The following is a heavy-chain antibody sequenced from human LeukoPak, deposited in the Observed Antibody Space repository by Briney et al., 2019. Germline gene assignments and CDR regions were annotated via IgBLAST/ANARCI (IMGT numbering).Heavy chain of an antibody. CDR3: ARDETATSYPYYYYGMDV. Sequence: GGSLRLSCAASGFTFSSYAMHWVRQAPGKGLEWVAVISYDGSNKYYADSVKGRFTISRDNSKNTLYLQMNSLRDEDTAVYYCARDETATSYPYYYYGMDVWGQGTTVTVSS. CDR2: ISYDGSNK. J-gene: IGHJ6*02. CDR1: GFTFSSYA. D-gene: IGHD5-24*01. V-gene: IGHV3-30-3*01.